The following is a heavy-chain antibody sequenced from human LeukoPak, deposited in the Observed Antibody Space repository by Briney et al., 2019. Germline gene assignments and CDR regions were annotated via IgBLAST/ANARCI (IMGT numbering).Heavy chain of an antibody. CDR2: IKSKTDGGTV. CDR3: TTDPGNYEIF. Sequence: GGSLRLSCAASGLTFTNAWMSWVRHAPGKGLEWVGRIKSKTDGGTVDYAPPVKGRFTISRDDSRNTLSLEMNFLKTEDTAVYYCTTDPGNYEIFWGQGTLVSVSS. J-gene: IGHJ4*02. D-gene: IGHD4-11*01. V-gene: IGHV3-15*01. CDR1: GLTFTNAW.